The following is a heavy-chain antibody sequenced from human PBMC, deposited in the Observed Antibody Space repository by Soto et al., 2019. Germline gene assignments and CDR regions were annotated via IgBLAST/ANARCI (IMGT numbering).Heavy chain of an antibody. CDR1: GFIFSNFA. CDR3: AKLLSAYYYYYGMDV. J-gene: IGHJ6*02. V-gene: IGHV3-23*01. D-gene: IGHD1-26*01. Sequence: QPGGSLRLSCAASGFIFSNFAMSWVRQAPGKGLEWVSSISVSGGSTYYADSVKGRFTISRDNSKNTLYLQMNSLRAEDTAVYYCAKLLSAYYYYYGMDVWGQGTTVTVSS. CDR2: ISVSGGST.